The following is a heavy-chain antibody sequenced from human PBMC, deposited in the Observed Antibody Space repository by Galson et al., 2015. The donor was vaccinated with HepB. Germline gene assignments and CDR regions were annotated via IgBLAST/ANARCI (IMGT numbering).Heavy chain of an antibody. CDR1: GFTFSSYS. CDR2: ISSSSSTI. Sequence: SLRLSCAASGFTFSSYSMNWVRQAPGKGLEWVSYISSSSSTISYADSVKGRFTISRDNAKNSLYLQMNSLRAEDTAVYYCARAWQSWIFGVEATTAYDYWGQGTLVTVSS. CDR3: ARAWQSWIFGVEATTAYDY. J-gene: IGHJ4*02. D-gene: IGHD3-3*01. V-gene: IGHV3-48*01.